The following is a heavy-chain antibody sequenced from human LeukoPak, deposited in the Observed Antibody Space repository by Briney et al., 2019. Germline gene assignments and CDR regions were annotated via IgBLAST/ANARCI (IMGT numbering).Heavy chain of an antibody. D-gene: IGHD3-10*01. Sequence: GASVKVSCKASGYTFSAYDINWVRQASGQGLEWMGWMNPNSGNTGYAHKFQGRVTMTRDTSTSTAYMELSYLRSDDTAIYFCARAHFYSSGPGDAFDIWGQGTLVTVPS. J-gene: IGHJ3*02. CDR3: ARAHFYSSGPGDAFDI. V-gene: IGHV1-8*01. CDR2: MNPNSGNT. CDR1: GYTFSAYD.